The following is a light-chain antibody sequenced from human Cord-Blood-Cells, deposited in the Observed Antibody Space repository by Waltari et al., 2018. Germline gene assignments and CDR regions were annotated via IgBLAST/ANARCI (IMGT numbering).Light chain of an antibody. V-gene: IGKV1-5*01. CDR1: QSISSW. CDR3: QQYHSYSPMYT. J-gene: IGKJ2*01. Sequence: DIQMTQSPSTLSASVGDRVTITCRASQSISSWLAWYQQKPGKAPKLLIYDASSLESGLPSMFNRSRSGTEFTLTIRRLQPDDFATYYCQQYHSYSPMYTCGQRTKLEIK. CDR2: DAS.